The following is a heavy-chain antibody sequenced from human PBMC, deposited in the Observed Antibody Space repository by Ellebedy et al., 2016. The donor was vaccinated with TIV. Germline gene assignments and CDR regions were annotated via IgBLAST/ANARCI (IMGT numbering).Heavy chain of an antibody. D-gene: IGHD4-23*01. Sequence: GESLKISCTASTFTFSDYWMHWVRQAPGKGLVWVSRINGDGSYTNYADSVKGRFTISRDNSKNTLLVHMNSLRVEDTAVYYCARVYGGSGGWLATPNFLDYWGQGILVTVSS. V-gene: IGHV3-74*01. CDR3: ARVYGGSGGWLATPNFLDY. CDR2: INGDGSYT. CDR1: TFTFSDYW. J-gene: IGHJ4*02.